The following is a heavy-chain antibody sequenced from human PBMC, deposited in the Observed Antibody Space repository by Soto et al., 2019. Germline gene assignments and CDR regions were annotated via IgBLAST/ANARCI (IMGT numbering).Heavy chain of an antibody. CDR2: INPSGGST. CDR1: GYTFTSYY. D-gene: IGHD3-3*01. J-gene: IGHJ5*02. V-gene: IGHV1-46*01. Sequence: GASVKVSCKASGYTFTSYYMHWVRQAPGQGLEWMGIINPSGGSTSYAQKFQGRVTMTRDTSTSTVYMELSSLRSEDTAVYYCARGGVLFWEGLSKKNCFDPGGREPLFTVS. CDR3: ARGGVLFWEGLSKKNCFDP.